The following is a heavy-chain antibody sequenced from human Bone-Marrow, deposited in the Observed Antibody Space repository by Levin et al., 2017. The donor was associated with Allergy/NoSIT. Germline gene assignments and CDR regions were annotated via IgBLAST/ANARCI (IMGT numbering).Heavy chain of an antibody. D-gene: IGHD1-14*01. CDR3: AKSGTAGWFDP. CDR2: ISYDGSNK. Sequence: GGSLRLSCAASGFTFSSYGMHWVRQAPGKGLEWVAVISYDGSNKYYADSVKGRFTISRDNSKNTLYLQMNSLRAEDTAVYYCAKSGTAGWFDPWGQGTLVTVSS. V-gene: IGHV3-30*18. CDR1: GFTFSSYG. J-gene: IGHJ5*02.